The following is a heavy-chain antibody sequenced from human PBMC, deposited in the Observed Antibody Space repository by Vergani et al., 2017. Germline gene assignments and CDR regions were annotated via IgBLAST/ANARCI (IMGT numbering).Heavy chain of an antibody. J-gene: IGHJ4*02. CDR2: IQYDGTGE. Sequence: QVQLVESGGGVVQPGGSLRLSCAVSGFTFSSYGMHWVRQAPGKGLEWLAFIQYDGTGEEYTDSVKGRFTISRDNSKNTVYLQMNSLRTEDTAVYYCAKDYDILTGYARTYYFDYWGQGTLVTVSS. D-gene: IGHD3-9*01. V-gene: IGHV3-30*02. CDR3: AKDYDILTGYARTYYFDY. CDR1: GFTFSSYG.